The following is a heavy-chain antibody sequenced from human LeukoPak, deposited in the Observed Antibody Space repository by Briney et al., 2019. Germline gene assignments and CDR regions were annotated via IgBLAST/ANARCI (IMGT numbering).Heavy chain of an antibody. D-gene: IGHD2-15*01. CDR2: IYYSGST. CDR3: ARHNSWSRAFDI. CDR1: GGSISSSSYY. Sequence: SETLSLTCTVSGGSISSSSYYWGWIRQPPGKGLEWIGSIYYSGSTYYNPSLKSRVTISVDTSKNQFSLKLSSVTAADTAVYYCARHNSWSRAFDIWGQGTMVTVSS. J-gene: IGHJ3*02. V-gene: IGHV4-39*01.